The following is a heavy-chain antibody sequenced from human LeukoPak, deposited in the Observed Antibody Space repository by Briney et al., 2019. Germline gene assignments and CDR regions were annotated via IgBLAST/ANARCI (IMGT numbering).Heavy chain of an antibody. V-gene: IGHV4-39*07. CDR3: ARERRSFSGLVVTQRYFDY. Sequence: SETLSLTCTVSDGSISSSSYYWGWIRQPPGKGLEWIGSIYYSGSTNYNPSLKSRVTISVDTSKNQFSLKLSSVTAADTAVYYCARERRSFSGLVVTQRYFDYWGQGTLVTVSS. CDR2: IYYSGST. CDR1: DGSISSSSYY. J-gene: IGHJ4*02. D-gene: IGHD3-22*01.